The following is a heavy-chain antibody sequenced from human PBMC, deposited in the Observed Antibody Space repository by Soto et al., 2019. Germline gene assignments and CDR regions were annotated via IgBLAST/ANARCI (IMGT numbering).Heavy chain of an antibody. CDR2: IYYSGST. CDR1: GGSISSYY. Sequence: SETLSLTCTVSGGSISSYYWSWIRQPPGKGLEWIGYIYYSGSTNYNPSLKSRVTISVDTSKNQFSLKLSSVTAADTAVYYCASLYCSSTSCYGGNDAFDSWGQGTMVTFSS. V-gene: IGHV4-59*01. CDR3: ASLYCSSTSCYGGNDAFDS. D-gene: IGHD2-2*01. J-gene: IGHJ3*02.